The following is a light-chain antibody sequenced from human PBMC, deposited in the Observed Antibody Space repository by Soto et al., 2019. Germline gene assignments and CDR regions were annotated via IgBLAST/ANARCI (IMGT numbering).Light chain of an antibody. CDR1: TGSVSSGHY. CDR2: DTS. CDR3: LLSYYGARWGWV. Sequence: QAVVTQDPSLTVSPGGTVTLTCGSSTGSVSSGHYPYWFQQKPGQAPRTLIYDTSNKHSWTPARFSGSLLGGKAALTLSGAQPEDEAEYYCLLSYYGARWGWVFGGGTKLTVL. J-gene: IGLJ3*02. V-gene: IGLV7-46*01.